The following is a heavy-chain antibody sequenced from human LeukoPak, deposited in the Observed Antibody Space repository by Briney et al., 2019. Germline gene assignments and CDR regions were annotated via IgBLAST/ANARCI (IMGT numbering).Heavy chain of an antibody. Sequence: ASVKVSCKASGYTFTSYGISWVRQAPGQGLEWMGWISAYNGNTNYAQKLQGRVTMTTDTSTSTAYMELRSLRSDDTAVYYCARGPRGYSGYEQDFDYWGQGTLVTVSS. V-gene: IGHV1-18*01. CDR2: ISAYNGNT. J-gene: IGHJ4*02. D-gene: IGHD5-12*01. CDR3: ARGPRGYSGYEQDFDY. CDR1: GYTFTSYG.